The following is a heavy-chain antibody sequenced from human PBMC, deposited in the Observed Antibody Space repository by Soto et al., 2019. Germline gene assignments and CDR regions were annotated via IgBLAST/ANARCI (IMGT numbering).Heavy chain of an antibody. CDR1: GFTFSSYW. V-gene: IGHV3-74*01. CDR2: INSDGSST. Sequence: PGGSLRLSCAASGFTFSSYWMHWVRQAPGKGLVWVSRINSDGSSTSYADSVKGRFTISRDNARNTLYLQMNSLRAEDTAVYYCARKEYYYDSSGYYHDAFDIWGQGTMVTVS. CDR3: ARKEYYYDSSGYYHDAFDI. D-gene: IGHD3-22*01. J-gene: IGHJ3*02.